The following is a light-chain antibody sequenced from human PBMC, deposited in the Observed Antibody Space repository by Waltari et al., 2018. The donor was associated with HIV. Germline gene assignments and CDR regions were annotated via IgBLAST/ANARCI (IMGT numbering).Light chain of an antibody. J-gene: IGLJ3*02. V-gene: IGLV2-11*01. CDR1: SNDVGAYGL. CDR2: DVI. Sequence: QSALTQPRSVSGSPGQSVTISCTGTSNDVGAYGLVSWYQQHPGKAPRLRIFDVISRPSGGPDRFAGSNSGSTVSLTISGLQAEDEADYYCSSYAGSYIWVFGGGTKLTVL. CDR3: SSYAGSYIWV.